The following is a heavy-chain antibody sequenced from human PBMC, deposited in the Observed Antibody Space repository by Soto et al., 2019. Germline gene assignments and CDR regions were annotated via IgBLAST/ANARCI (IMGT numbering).Heavy chain of an antibody. CDR2: IYHSGST. Sequence: QVQLQESGPGLVKPSGTLSLTCAVSGGSISSSNWWSWVRQPPGKGLEWIGEIYHSGSTNYNPSRESRGPLSVDKSTNQFSLKLSPVTAADTAVDYCARVSWSFFYGMDVWGQGTTVTVSS. CDR3: ARVSWSFFYGMDV. D-gene: IGHD1-26*01. CDR1: GGSISSSNW. J-gene: IGHJ6*02. V-gene: IGHV4-4*02.